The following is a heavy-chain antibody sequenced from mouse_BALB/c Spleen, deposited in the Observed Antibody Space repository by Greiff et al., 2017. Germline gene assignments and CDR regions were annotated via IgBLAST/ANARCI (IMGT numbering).Heavy chain of an antibody. CDR2: IWAGGST. J-gene: IGHJ1*01. V-gene: IGHV2-9*02. CDR3: YCDRGSYGYFDV. CDR1: GFSLTSYG. Sequence: VKLMESGPGLVAPSQSLSITCTASGFSLTSYGVHWVRQPPGKGLEWLGVIWAGGSTNYNSALMSRLSISKDNSKGQVFLNMNSLQTDDTAMYYCYCDRGSYGYFDVWGAGTTVTVSS. D-gene: IGHD1-1*01.